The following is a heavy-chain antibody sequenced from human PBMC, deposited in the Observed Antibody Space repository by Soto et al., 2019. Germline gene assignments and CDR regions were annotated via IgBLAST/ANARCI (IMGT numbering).Heavy chain of an antibody. CDR1: GLIFGNSA. J-gene: IGHJ4*02. CDR2: MSYDGSYE. V-gene: IGHV3-30*03. Sequence: QVQLVESGGGVVQPGRSLRLSCAASGLIFGNSAMHWVRQAPGKGLEWLTSMSYDGSYEYQTDSVKGRFTISRDNSKSTLYLQMNSLRPEDTAVYYCARERDGYRAGFDYWGQGSLVTVSS. D-gene: IGHD5-12*01. CDR3: ARERDGYRAGFDY.